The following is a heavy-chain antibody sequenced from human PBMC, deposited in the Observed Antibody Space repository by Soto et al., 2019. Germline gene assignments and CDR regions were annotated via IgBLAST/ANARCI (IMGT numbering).Heavy chain of an antibody. CDR2: IYYSGST. Sequence: QLQLQESGPGLVKPSETLSLTCTVSGGSISSSSYYWGWIRQPPGKGLEWIGSIYYSGSTYYNPSIQYRVTISVDTSKNQFSLKLSSVTAADTAVYYCARQGGWLRDLVVDYWGQGTLVTVSS. V-gene: IGHV4-39*01. CDR3: ARQGGWLRDLVVDY. D-gene: IGHD5-12*01. J-gene: IGHJ4*02. CDR1: GGSISSSSYY.